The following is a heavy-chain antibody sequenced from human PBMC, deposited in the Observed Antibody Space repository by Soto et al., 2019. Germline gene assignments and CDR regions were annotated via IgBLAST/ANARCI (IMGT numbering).Heavy chain of an antibody. CDR3: ARESEDLTSNFDY. Sequence: PGGSLRLSCAASGFTFTRYSMNWVRQAPGKGLEWVSSISSTTNYIYYGDSMKGRFTISRDNAKNSLYLEMNSLRAEDTAVYYCARESEDLTSNFDYWAQGTLVTVSS. CDR2: ISSTTNYI. V-gene: IGHV3-21*06. J-gene: IGHJ4*02. CDR1: GFTFTRYS.